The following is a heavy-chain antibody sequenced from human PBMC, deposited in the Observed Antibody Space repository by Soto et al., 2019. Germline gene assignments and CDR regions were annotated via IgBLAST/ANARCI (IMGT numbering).Heavy chain of an antibody. V-gene: IGHV1-69*01. CDR1: GGTFSSYA. CDR3: ASSEFIVEMATPWGGFDY. Sequence: QVQLVQSGAEVKKPGSSVKVSCKASGGTFSSYAISWVRQAPGQGLEWMGGIITIFGTANYAQKFQGRVTITAAESTSTAYMELSSLRSEDTAVYYCASSEFIVEMATPWGGFDYWGQGTLVTVSS. J-gene: IGHJ4*02. D-gene: IGHD3-22*01. CDR2: IITIFGTA.